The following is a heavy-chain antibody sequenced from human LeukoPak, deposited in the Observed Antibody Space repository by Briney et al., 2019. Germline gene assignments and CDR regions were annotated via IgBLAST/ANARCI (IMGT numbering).Heavy chain of an antibody. CDR2: IYYSGST. Sequence: SETLSLTCTVSGGSISSSSYYWGWIRQPPGKGLEWIGSIYYSGSTYYNPSLKSRVTISVDTSKNQFSLKLSSVTAADTAVYYCARRSRSSNGAFDYWGQGTLVTVSS. D-gene: IGHD6-6*01. CDR3: ARRSRSSNGAFDY. J-gene: IGHJ4*02. CDR1: GGSISSSSYY. V-gene: IGHV4-39*01.